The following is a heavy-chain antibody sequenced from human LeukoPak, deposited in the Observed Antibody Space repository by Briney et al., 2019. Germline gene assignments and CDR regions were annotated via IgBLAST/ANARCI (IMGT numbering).Heavy chain of an antibody. CDR1: GGSISSSNW. Sequence: SETLSLTCAVSGGSISSSNWWSWVRQPPGKGLEWIGEIYHSGSTNYNPSLKSRVTISVDTSKNQFSLKLSSVTAADTAVYYCARGGGIVVVPAASFDYWGQGTLVTVSS. V-gene: IGHV4-4*02. D-gene: IGHD2-2*01. CDR2: IYHSGST. J-gene: IGHJ4*02. CDR3: ARGGGIVVVPAASFDY.